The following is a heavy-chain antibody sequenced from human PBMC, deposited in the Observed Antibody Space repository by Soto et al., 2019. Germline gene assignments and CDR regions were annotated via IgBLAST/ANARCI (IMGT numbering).Heavy chain of an antibody. CDR1: GFPFSKYW. CDR3: VRDGFCSGGSCCSGLVY. J-gene: IGHJ4*02. V-gene: IGHV3-7*01. Sequence: EVQLVESGGGLVQPGGSLRLSCAASGFPFSKYWMTWVRQAPGKGLEWVANIKQNGSEKYFADSVRGRFTISRDNAQTSVSLQLNSLRVEDTALYYCVRDGFCSGGSCCSGLVYWGKGTLVTVSS. CDR2: IKQNGSEK. D-gene: IGHD2-15*01.